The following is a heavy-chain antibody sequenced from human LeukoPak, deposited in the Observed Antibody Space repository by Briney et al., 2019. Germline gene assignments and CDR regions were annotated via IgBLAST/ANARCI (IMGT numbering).Heavy chain of an antibody. CDR3: AKSYLWGSYQDAFDI. V-gene: IGHV1-2*02. CDR2: INPNSGGT. D-gene: IGHD3-16*02. Sequence: ASVKVSCKASGYTFTSYYMHWVRQAPGQGLEWMGWINPNSGGTNYAQKFQGGVTMTRDTSISTAYMELSRLRSDDTAVYYCAKSYLWGSYQDAFDIWGQGAMVTVSS. J-gene: IGHJ3*02. CDR1: GYTFTSYY.